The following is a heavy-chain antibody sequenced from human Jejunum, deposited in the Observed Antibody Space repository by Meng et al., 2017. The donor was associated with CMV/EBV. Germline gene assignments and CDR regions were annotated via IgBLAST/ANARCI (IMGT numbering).Heavy chain of an antibody. D-gene: IGHD5/OR15-5a*01. Sequence: QVRVKERGPGLLKPSETVSLMCTVSGDSTSNYYWNGIRQPAGKALEWVGRIYSGGSTNYNPSLKGRVTMSVDTSKNQISLRLTSVTAADTAMYFCAKGQSTDLGYYYDIDVWGHGTLVTVSS. CDR1: GDSTSNYY. J-gene: IGHJ6*02. CDR2: IYSGGST. V-gene: IGHV4-4*07. CDR3: AKGQSTDLGYYYDIDV.